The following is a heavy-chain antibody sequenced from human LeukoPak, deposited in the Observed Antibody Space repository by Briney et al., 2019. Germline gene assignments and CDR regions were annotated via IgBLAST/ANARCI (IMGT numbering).Heavy chain of an antibody. CDR3: ARVRRDGYSVGLGY. D-gene: IGHD5-24*01. CDR2: INPSGGST. CDR1: GYTFTSYG. J-gene: IGHJ4*02. V-gene: IGHV1-46*01. Sequence: ASVKVSCKASGYTFTSYGISWVRQAPGQGLEWMGIINPSGGSTSYAQKFQGRVTMTRDMSTSTVYMELSSLRSEDTAVYYCARVRRDGYSVGLGYWGQGTLVTVSS.